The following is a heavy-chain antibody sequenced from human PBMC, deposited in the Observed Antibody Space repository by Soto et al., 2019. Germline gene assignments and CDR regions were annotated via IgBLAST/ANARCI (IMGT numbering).Heavy chain of an antibody. J-gene: IGHJ6*02. D-gene: IGHD3-10*02. CDR1: GGTFSSYA. CDR3: ARAIQCSYYCYYGMDV. CDR2: NIPIFGTA. V-gene: IGHV1-69*01. Sequence: QVQLVQSGAEVKKPGSSVKVSCKASGGTFSSYAISWVRQAPGQGLEWMGGNIPIFGTANYAQKFQGRVTITADESTSTAYMELSSLRSEDTAVYYCARAIQCSYYCYYGMDVWGQGTTVTVSS.